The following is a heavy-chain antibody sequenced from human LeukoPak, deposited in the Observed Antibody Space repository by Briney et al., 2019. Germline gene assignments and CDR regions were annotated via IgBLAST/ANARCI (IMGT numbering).Heavy chain of an antibody. CDR1: GFTFSSYS. V-gene: IGHV3-21*01. CDR3: ARHTPRGRYFDY. CDR2: ISSSSSYI. J-gene: IGHJ4*02. Sequence: GGSLRLSCAASGFTFSSYSMNWVRQAPGKGLVWVSSISSSSSYIYYADSVKGRFTISRDNAKNSLYLQMNSLRAEDTAVYYCARHTPRGRYFDYWGQGTLVTVSS. D-gene: IGHD3-10*01.